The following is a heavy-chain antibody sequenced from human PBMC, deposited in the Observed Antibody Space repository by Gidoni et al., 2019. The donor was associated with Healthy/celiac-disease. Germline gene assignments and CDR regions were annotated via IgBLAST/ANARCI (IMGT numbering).Heavy chain of an antibody. D-gene: IGHD2-2*02. CDR3: ARDRADIVVVPAAIGAFDI. Sequence: QVQLQESGPGLVKPSQTLSLTCTVSGGSIRSGGYYWSWIRQHPGKGLEWIGYIYYSGSTYYNPSLKSRVTISVDTSKNQFSLKLSSVTAADTAVYYCARDRADIVVVPAAIGAFDIWGQGTMVTVSS. CDR1: GGSIRSGGYY. J-gene: IGHJ3*02. CDR2: IYYSGST. V-gene: IGHV4-31*03.